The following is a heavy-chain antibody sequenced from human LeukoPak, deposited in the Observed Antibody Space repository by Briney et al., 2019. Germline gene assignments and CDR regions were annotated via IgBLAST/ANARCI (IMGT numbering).Heavy chain of an antibody. D-gene: IGHD4-17*01. V-gene: IGHV1-8*01. Sequence: ASVKVSCKASGYTFTSYDINWVREATGQGLEWMGWMNPNSGNTGYAQKFQGRVTMTGNTSISTAYMELSSLRSEDTAVYYCAILWVPDYGAMPLDYWGQGTLVTVSS. CDR1: GYTFTSYD. CDR2: MNPNSGNT. J-gene: IGHJ4*02. CDR3: AILWVPDYGAMPLDY.